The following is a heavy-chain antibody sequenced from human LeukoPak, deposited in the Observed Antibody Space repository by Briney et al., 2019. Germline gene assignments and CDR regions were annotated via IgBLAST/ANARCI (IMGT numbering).Heavy chain of an antibody. CDR3: AKEDYYMDV. Sequence: GGSLRLSCAASGFTFSGYGMSWVRQAPGKGLEWLSAISGNSDRTYYADSVRGRFTISRDNSKNTLYMQINTLRVEDTAVYYCAKEDYYMDVWGKGTTVTISS. J-gene: IGHJ6*03. CDR1: GFTFSGYG. V-gene: IGHV3-23*01. CDR2: ISGNSDRT.